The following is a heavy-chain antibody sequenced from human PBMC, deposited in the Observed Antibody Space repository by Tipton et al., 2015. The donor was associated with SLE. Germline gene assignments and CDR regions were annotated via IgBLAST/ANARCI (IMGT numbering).Heavy chain of an antibody. Sequence: TLSLTCIVSGDSISSYYWSWIRQPPGKGLEWIGYIQYSGSTKYNPSLKSRLIISLDTSTNQFFLKLNNVTPADTALYFCVRGRGWFDPWGQGTLVTVAS. CDR3: VRGRGWFDP. V-gene: IGHV4-59*01. CDR1: GDSISSYY. J-gene: IGHJ5*02. CDR2: IQYSGST.